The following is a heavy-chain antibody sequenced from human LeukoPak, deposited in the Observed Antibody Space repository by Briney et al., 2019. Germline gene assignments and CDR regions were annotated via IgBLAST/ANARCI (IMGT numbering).Heavy chain of an antibody. CDR2: IIPIFGTA. CDR1: GGTFSSYA. Sequence: SVKVSCKASGGTFSSYAISWVRQAPGQGLEWMGRIIPIFGTANYAQKFQGRVTITTDESTSTAYMELSSLRSEDTAVYYCATPAYCGGDCYLDSDAFDIWGQGTMVTVSS. V-gene: IGHV1-69*05. D-gene: IGHD2-21*02. CDR3: ATPAYCGGDCYLDSDAFDI. J-gene: IGHJ3*02.